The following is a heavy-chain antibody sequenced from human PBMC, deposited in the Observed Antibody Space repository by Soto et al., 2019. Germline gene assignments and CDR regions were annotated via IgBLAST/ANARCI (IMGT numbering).Heavy chain of an antibody. CDR2: SIPIFGTA. CDR1: GGTFSSYA. Sequence: QVQLVQSGAEVKKPGSSVKVSCKASGGTFSSYAISWVRQAPGPGLAWMGGSIPIFGTATYAQEFQGRGTITADESTSTAYLELSSLRSEDTAVYYCARAGVSGTYYCSYGMDVWGQGTTVTVSS. V-gene: IGHV1-69*01. D-gene: IGHD3-10*01. J-gene: IGHJ6*02. CDR3: ARAGVSGTYYCSYGMDV.